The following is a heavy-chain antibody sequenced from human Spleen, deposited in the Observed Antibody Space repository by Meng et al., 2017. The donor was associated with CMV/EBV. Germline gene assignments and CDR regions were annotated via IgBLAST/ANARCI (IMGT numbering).Heavy chain of an antibody. J-gene: IGHJ4*02. CDR3: ARSSSTWIQLSFDY. Sequence: GESLKISCAASGITFSDYYMHWIRQAPGKGPEWVSYISSSGTTIYYADSVKGRFTSSRDNAKNSLYLQMNSLRAEDTAVYYCARSSSTWIQLSFDYWGQGSLVTVSS. V-gene: IGHV3-11*01. D-gene: IGHD5-18*01. CDR1: GITFSDYY. CDR2: ISSSGTTI.